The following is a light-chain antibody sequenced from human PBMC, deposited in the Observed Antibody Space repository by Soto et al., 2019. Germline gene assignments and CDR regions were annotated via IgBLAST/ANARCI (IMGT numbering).Light chain of an antibody. V-gene: IGKV3-20*01. J-gene: IGKJ1*01. Sequence: EIVLTQSPGTLSLSPGERATLSCRASQSVSSGYLAWYQQKPGQAPRLLIYGASSRATGIPYRFSGSGSETDFILTISRLEPEDVAVYYCQQYTDSPRTFGQGTKVEIK. CDR3: QQYTDSPRT. CDR2: GAS. CDR1: QSVSSGY.